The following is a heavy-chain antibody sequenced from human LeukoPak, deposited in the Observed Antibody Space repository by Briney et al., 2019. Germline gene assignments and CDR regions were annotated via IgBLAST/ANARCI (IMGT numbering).Heavy chain of an antibody. CDR2: INPNSGNT. D-gene: IGHD4-17*01. CDR1: GYTFTSYD. V-gene: IGHV1-8*01. J-gene: IGHJ4*02. CDR3: ARGLGIPGIYPDLRF. Sequence: ASVKVSCKASGYTFTSYDIHWVRQATGQGLEWMGWINPNSGNTGYAQKFQGRVTMTRDTSISTAYMELSSLKSDDTAVYYCARGLGIPGIYPDLRFWGQGTLVTVSS.